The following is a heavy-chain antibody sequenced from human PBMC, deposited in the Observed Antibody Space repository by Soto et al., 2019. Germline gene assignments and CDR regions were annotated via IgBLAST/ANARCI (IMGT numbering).Heavy chain of an antibody. CDR1: GGTFSSYA. D-gene: IGHD4-17*01. J-gene: IGHJ6*01. Sequence: QVQLVQSGAAVKKPGSSVKVSCKASGGTFSSYAISWVRQAPGQGLEWMGGIIPIFGTANYAQKFQGRVTITADESTSTAYMELSSLRSEDTAVYYCARGSDYGDYNYYGMDVWGQGPTVTVSS. CDR3: ARGSDYGDYNYYGMDV. CDR2: IIPIFGTA. V-gene: IGHV1-69*01.